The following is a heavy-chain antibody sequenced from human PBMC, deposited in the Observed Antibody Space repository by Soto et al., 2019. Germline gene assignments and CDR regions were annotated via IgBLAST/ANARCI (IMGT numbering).Heavy chain of an antibody. V-gene: IGHV1-69*13. CDR3: ARDGFVVVVAATDYYYYGMDV. Sequence: SVKVSCKASGGTFSSYAISWVRQAPGQGLEWMGGIIPIFGTANYAQKFQGRVTITADESTSTAYMELSSLRSEDTAVYYCARDGFVVVVAATDYYYYGMDVWGQGTTVIVSS. J-gene: IGHJ6*02. D-gene: IGHD2-15*01. CDR2: IIPIFGTA. CDR1: GGTFSSYA.